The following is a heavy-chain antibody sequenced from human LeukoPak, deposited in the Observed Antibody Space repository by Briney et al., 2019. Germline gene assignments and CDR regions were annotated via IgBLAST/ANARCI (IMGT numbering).Heavy chain of an antibody. J-gene: IGHJ4*02. V-gene: IGHV3-33*01. CDR3: VRDGGSGVDY. Sequence: GGSLRLSCAASGFTFSAFGMHWVRQAPGKGLEWVGVIWYDGSKIYFADSVKGRFTISKDDSENTLYLQMNSLRAEDTAVYYCVRDGGSGVDYWGQGTLVTVSS. CDR2: IWYDGSKI. D-gene: IGHD6-25*01. CDR1: GFTFSAFG.